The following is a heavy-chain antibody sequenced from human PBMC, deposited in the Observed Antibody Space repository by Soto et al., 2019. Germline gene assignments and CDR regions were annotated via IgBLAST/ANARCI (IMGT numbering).Heavy chain of an antibody. D-gene: IGHD3-16*01. J-gene: IGHJ4*02. CDR3: ARDPWAADY. Sequence: EVQLVESGGGLVQPGGSLRLSCAASGFTVSTKYMSWVRQAPGKGLEWVSVIYSGGSTFYADSVRGRIPIARDNSKNTVNLQMNSLRAEDTAVYYCARDPWAADYWGQGTLVTVSS. CDR1: GFTVSTKY. CDR2: IYSGGST. V-gene: IGHV3-66*01.